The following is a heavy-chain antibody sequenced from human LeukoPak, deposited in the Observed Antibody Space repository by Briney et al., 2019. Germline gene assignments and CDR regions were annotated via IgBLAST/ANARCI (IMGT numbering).Heavy chain of an antibody. CDR1: GGSISSSSYY. V-gene: IGHV4-39*07. CDR3: ARAYYYDSSGYSLGGFDP. D-gene: IGHD3-22*01. Sequence: PSETLSLTCTVSGGSISSSSYYWGWIRQPPGKGLEWIGSIYYSGSTYYNPSLKSRVTISVDTSKNQFSLKLSSVTAADTAVYYCARAYYYDSSGYSLGGFDPWGQGILVTVSS. J-gene: IGHJ5*02. CDR2: IYYSGST.